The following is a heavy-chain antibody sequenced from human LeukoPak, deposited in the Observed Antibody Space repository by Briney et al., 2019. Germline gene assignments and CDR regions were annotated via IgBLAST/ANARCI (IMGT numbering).Heavy chain of an antibody. CDR3: ARLTPNPDQGEIDY. CDR2: IYHSGST. V-gene: IGHV4-59*12. J-gene: IGHJ4*02. Sequence: PSETLSLTCTVSGGSISSYYWSWIRQPPGKGLEWIGYIYHSGSTYYNPSLKSRVTISVDRSKNQFSLKLSSVTAADTAVYYCARLTPNPDQGEIDYWGQGTLVTVSS. D-gene: IGHD1-26*01. CDR1: GGSISSYY.